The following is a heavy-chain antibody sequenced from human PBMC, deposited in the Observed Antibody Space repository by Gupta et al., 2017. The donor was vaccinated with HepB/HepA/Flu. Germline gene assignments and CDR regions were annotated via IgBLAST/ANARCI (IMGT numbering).Heavy chain of an antibody. CDR1: GLIFTPYW. V-gene: IGHV3-7*01. CDR2: INQDGSVK. CDR3: AGEVGFPALDI. J-gene: IGHJ3*02. D-gene: IGHD1-26*01. Sequence: EVQLVESGGGLVQPGGSLRLSCAGSGLIFTPYWMHWVRQAPGKGLEWVANINQDGSVKQYVDSMKGRFTISRDNGKNSLYLQMNSLRVEDTALYYCAGEVGFPALDIWGQGTMVTVSS.